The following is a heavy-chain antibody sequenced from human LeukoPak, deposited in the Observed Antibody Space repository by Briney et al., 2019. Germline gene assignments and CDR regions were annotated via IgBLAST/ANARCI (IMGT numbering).Heavy chain of an antibody. Sequence: GGSLRLSCAASGFTFSDYYMSWVRQAPGKGLEWVSAISGSGGSTYYADSVKGRFTISRDNSKNTLYLQMNSLRAEDTAVYYCATSPRGYCSSTSCLFDYWGQGTLVTVSS. CDR3: ATSPRGYCSSTSCLFDY. D-gene: IGHD2-2*01. CDR1: GFTFSDYY. CDR2: ISGSGGST. V-gene: IGHV3-23*01. J-gene: IGHJ4*02.